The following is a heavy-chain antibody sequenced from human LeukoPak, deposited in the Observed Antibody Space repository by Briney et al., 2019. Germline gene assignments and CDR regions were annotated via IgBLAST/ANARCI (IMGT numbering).Heavy chain of an antibody. CDR1: GGSISSYY. CDR3: ARGVYIAAAQYGY. J-gene: IGHJ4*02. Sequence: PSETLSLTCTVSGGSISSYYWSWIRQPPGKGLGWIGYIYYSGTTNYNPSLKSRVTISVDTSKNQLSLKLSSVTAADTAVYYCARGVYIAAAQYGYWGQGTLVTVSS. V-gene: IGHV4-59*01. CDR2: IYYSGTT. D-gene: IGHD6-13*01.